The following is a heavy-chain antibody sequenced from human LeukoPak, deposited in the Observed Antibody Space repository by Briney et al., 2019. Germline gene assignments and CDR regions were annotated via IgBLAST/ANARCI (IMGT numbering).Heavy chain of an antibody. CDR3: ARRPKGYYYDSSGFFDY. J-gene: IGHJ4*02. D-gene: IGHD3-22*01. CDR1: GFTFSSYW. V-gene: IGHV3-74*01. Sequence: GGSLRLSCAASGFTFSSYWMHWVRQAPGKGLVWVSRINSDGSSTSYADSVKGRFTISRDNAKNTLYLQMNSLRAEDTAVYYCARRPKGYYYDSSGFFDYWGQGTLATVSS. CDR2: INSDGSST.